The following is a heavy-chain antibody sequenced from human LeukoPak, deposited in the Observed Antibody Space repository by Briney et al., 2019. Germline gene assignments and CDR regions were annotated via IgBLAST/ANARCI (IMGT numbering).Heavy chain of an antibody. CDR3: AREVNCGGDCHAHDL. V-gene: IGHV4-59*01. D-gene: IGHD2-21*02. J-gene: IGHJ2*01. Sequence: PSETLSLTCTVSGGSISSYYWSWIRQPPGKGLEWIGYINYSGSTNYNPSRKSRVTISVDTSKLKFSLKLSSVADAATAVYYCAREVNCGGDCHAHDLWGRGTLVTVST. CDR2: INYSGST. CDR1: GGSISSYY.